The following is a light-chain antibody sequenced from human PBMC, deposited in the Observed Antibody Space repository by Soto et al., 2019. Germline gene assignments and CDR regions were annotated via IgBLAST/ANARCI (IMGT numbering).Light chain of an antibody. CDR3: ETWDTNTRV. CDR1: SGHSSYI. Sequence: QAVVTPSSSASASLGSSVKLTCTLNSGHSSYIIAWHQQQPGKAPRYLMKVESSGSYKKGSGVPDRFSGSSSGADRYLTISNLQSEDEADYYCETWDTNTRVFGGGTKVTVL. CDR2: VESSGSY. J-gene: IGLJ2*01. V-gene: IGLV4-60*03.